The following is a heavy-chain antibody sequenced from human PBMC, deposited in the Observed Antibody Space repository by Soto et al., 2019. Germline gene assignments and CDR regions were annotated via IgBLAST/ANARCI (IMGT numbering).Heavy chain of an antibody. CDR2: IYYSGST. V-gene: IGHV4-31*03. J-gene: IGHJ3*02. D-gene: IGHD5-12*01. CDR1: GGSISSGGYY. CDR3: AREGLGGYDQKPPDPFDI. Sequence: SETLSLTCTVSGGSISSGGYYWSWIRQHPGKGLEWIGYIYYSGSTYYNPSLKSRVTISGDTSKNQFSLKLSSVTAADTAVYYCAREGLGGYDQKPPDPFDIWGQGTMVSVSS.